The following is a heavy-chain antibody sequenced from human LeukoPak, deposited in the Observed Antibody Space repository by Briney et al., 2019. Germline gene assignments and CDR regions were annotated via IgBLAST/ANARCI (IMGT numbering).Heavy chain of an antibody. CDR1: GYSISSGYY. CDR3: ARADYYGSGSYYGMDV. CDR2: IYHSGST. V-gene: IGHV4-38-2*01. D-gene: IGHD3-10*01. J-gene: IGHJ6*04. Sequence: PSETLSLTCAVSGYSISSGYYWGWIRQPPGKGLGWIGSIYHSGSTYYNPSLKSRVTISVDTSKNQFSLKLSSVTAADTAAYYCARADYYGSGSYYGMDVWGKGTTVTVSS.